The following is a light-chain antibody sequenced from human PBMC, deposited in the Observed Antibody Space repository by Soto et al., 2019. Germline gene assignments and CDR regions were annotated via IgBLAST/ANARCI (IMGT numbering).Light chain of an antibody. CDR2: LNGDGSH. CDR1: SGHSSYA. CDR3: QTWGTDIVV. Sequence: QLVLTQSPSASASLGASVKLTCTLSSGHSSYAIAWHQQQPEKGPRYLMKLNGDGSHNKGDGIPDRFSGSSSGAERYLTISSLQSEDEADYYCQTWGTDIVVFGGGTKLTVL. J-gene: IGLJ2*01. V-gene: IGLV4-69*01.